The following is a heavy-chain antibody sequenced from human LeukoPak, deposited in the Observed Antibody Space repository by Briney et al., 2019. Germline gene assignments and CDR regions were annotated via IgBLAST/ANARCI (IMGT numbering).Heavy chain of an antibody. Sequence: GGSLRLPCAASGFIFNSCGMHWVRQAPGKGLEWVALIWYDGSNKYYTDSVKGRFTISRDNSKNTLYLEMNSLRAEDTAIYYCAREGPRGNSQFDYWGQGTLVTVSS. CDR1: GFIFNSCG. CDR3: AREGPRGNSQFDY. CDR2: IWYDGSNK. J-gene: IGHJ4*02. V-gene: IGHV3-33*01. D-gene: IGHD2/OR15-2a*01.